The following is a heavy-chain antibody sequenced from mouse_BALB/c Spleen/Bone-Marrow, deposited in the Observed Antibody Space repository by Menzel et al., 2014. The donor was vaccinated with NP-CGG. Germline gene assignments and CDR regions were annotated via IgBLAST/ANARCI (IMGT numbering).Heavy chain of an antibody. J-gene: IGHJ4*01. CDR1: GFNIKDTY. V-gene: IGHV14-3*02. CDR2: IDPANGNT. Sequence: VQLQQSGAELVKPGASVKLSCTASGFNIKDTYMRWVQQRPEQGLEGIGRIDPANGNTKYDPKFQGKATITADTSSNTAYLQLSSLTSEDTAVYYCARWDYYAMDYWGQGTSVTVSS. D-gene: IGHD4-1*01. CDR3: ARWDYYAMDY.